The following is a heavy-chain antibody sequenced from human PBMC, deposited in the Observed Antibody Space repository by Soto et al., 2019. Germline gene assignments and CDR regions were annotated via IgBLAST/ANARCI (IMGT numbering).Heavy chain of an antibody. J-gene: IGHJ4*02. V-gene: IGHV7-4-1*01. CDR2: INPNNGNP. D-gene: IGHD1-26*01. CDR3: ARDRESGRFDS. Sequence: ASLSGSFKVSGYSFNMHSVSLLRHSPGQWLEWMGWINPNNGNPTYEQGFTGRFVFSVDTSVSTVYLQIFSLKADDSAVYYCARDRESGRFDSWGKGNMVNVSS. CDR1: GYSFNMHS.